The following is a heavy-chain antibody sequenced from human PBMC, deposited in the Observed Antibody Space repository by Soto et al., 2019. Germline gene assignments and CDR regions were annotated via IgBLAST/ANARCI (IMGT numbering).Heavy chain of an antibody. D-gene: IGHD6-13*01. Sequence: ESLKISCKGSGYSFTSYWISWVRQMPGKGLEWMGRIDPSDSYTNYSPSFQGHVTISADKSISTAYLQWSSLKASDTAMYYCARHFSYSSSFPGRRFDPWGQGTLVTVSS. CDR2: IDPSDSYT. V-gene: IGHV5-10-1*01. CDR1: GYSFTSYW. CDR3: ARHFSYSSSFPGRRFDP. J-gene: IGHJ5*02.